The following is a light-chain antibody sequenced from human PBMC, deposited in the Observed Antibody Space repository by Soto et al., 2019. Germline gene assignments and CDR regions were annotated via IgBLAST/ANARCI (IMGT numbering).Light chain of an antibody. CDR1: QSISRQ. V-gene: IGKV1-5*03. CDR2: QAS. Sequence: DLQMTQSPSTLSASVGDRVSITCRASQSISRQLAWYQQKPGKAPNLLIYQASNLETGVPSRFTGSGSGTEFTLTISSLQPDDLATYFGLQYQSYWTFGEGTKVEVK. J-gene: IGKJ1*01. CDR3: LQYQSYWT.